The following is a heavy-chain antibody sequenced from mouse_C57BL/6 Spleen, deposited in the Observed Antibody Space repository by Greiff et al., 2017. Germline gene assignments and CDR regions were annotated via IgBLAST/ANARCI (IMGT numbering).Heavy chain of an antibody. V-gene: IGHV5-4*03. CDR3: ARSAYYSNSLDY. Sequence: DVKLVESGGGLVKPGGSLKLSCAASGFTFSSYAMSWVRQTPDKRLEWVATISDGGSYTYYPDNVKGRFTISRDNAKNNLYLQMSHLKSEDTAMYYCARSAYYSNSLDYWGQGTTLTVSS. J-gene: IGHJ2*01. CDR2: ISDGGSYT. CDR1: GFTFSSYA. D-gene: IGHD2-5*01.